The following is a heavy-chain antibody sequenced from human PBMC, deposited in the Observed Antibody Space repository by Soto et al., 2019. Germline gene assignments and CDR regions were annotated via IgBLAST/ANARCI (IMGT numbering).Heavy chain of an antibody. CDR1: GGPISSYY. CDR2: IYYSGST. Sequence: SETLSLTCTVSGGPISSYYWSWIRQPPGKGLEWIGYIYYSGSTNYNPSLKSRVTISVDTSKNQFSLKLSSVTAADTAVYYCARAPSYVWGSYRYPYFDYWGQGTLVTVSS. D-gene: IGHD3-16*02. CDR3: ARAPSYVWGSYRYPYFDY. J-gene: IGHJ4*02. V-gene: IGHV4-59*12.